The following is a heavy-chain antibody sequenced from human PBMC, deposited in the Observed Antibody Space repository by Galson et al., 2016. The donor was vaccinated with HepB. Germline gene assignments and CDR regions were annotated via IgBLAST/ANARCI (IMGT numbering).Heavy chain of an antibody. CDR2: ITKNGGLI. Sequence: SLRLSCAASGFAFSSYSMNWVRQAPGKGLEWVAGITKNGGLIFYGESVKGRFTISRDNAKNSVYLQMNSLRVEDTAVYYCTKWDWISGDLLTGYSVGYWGPGILVSVSS. CDR3: TKWDWISGDLLTGYSVGY. J-gene: IGHJ4*02. D-gene: IGHD3-9*01. V-gene: IGHV3-21*01. CDR1: GFAFSSYS.